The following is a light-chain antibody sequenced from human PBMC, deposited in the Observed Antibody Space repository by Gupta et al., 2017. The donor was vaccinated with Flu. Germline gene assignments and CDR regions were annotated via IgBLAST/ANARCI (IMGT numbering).Light chain of an antibody. Sequence: SYVLTQPPSVSVAPGQTARITCGGDNIGIKSVHWYQQKPGQVPVLVVYEDNDRPSGIPERFSGSNSGNTATLTISRVEAGDEADYYCQVWDRLSDHVVFGGGTKLTGL. J-gene: IGLJ2*01. CDR1: NIGIKS. CDR3: QVWDRLSDHVV. CDR2: EDN. V-gene: IGLV3-21*02.